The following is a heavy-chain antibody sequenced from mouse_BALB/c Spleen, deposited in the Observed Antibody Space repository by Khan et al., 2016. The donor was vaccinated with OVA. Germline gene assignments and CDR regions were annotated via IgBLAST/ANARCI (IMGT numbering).Heavy chain of an antibody. D-gene: IGHD4-1*01. CDR3: ESHLTGSFAY. CDR1: GFTFSSYS. J-gene: IGHJ3*01. CDR2: ISSGGDYT. Sequence: EVELVESGGDLVKPGGSLKLSCAASGFTFSSYSMSWVRQTPDKRLEWVAIISSGGDYTYYPDSVKGRFTISRDNARNTLYLQMSSLKSEDTAMYYCESHLTGSFAYWGQGTLVTVSA. V-gene: IGHV5-6*01.